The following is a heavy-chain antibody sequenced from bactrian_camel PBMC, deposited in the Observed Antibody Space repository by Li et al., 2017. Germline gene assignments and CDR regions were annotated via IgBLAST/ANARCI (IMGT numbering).Heavy chain of an antibody. CDR2: LASDGST. CDR1: REGVYNSAC. J-gene: IGHJ4*01. V-gene: IGHV3S53*01. Sequence: QLVESGGGSLQTGGSLKPSCVASREGVYNSACMGWFRLAPGKEREGVVALASDGSTWYADSVKGRFTISKDDLNDTLYLQMNSLKPEDTAMYYCATDRGGSSFVGETTEYNYWGQGTQVTVS. CDR3: ATDRGGSSFVGETTEYNY. D-gene: IGHD6*01.